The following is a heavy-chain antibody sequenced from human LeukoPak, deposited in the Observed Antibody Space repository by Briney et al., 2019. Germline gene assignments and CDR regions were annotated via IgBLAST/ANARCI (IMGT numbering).Heavy chain of an antibody. CDR1: GYTFKTFG. D-gene: IGHD3-3*01. Sequence: ASVKVSCKASGYTFKTFGITWVRQAPGQGLEWMGWISTYNGNTKYEQKFQGRVTVTADTSANTAYMEMRSLRSDDTAVYYCATGFFQWLRILEHWGQGTLVTVSS. CDR2: ISTYNGNT. J-gene: IGHJ1*01. CDR3: ATGFFQWLRILEH. V-gene: IGHV1-18*01.